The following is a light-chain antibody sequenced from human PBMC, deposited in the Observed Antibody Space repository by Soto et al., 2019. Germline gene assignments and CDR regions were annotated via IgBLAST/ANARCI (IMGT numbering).Light chain of an antibody. V-gene: IGKV3-20*01. Sequence: EIVLTQSPGTLSLSPGERATLSCRASQSVSSSYLAWYQQKPGQAPRLLIYGASSRATGIPDRFSGSGSGTAFTLTTSSLEPQDFAVYYCQHYGSSLFTFGPGTKVDIK. CDR3: QHYGSSLFT. CDR1: QSVSSSY. CDR2: GAS. J-gene: IGKJ3*01.